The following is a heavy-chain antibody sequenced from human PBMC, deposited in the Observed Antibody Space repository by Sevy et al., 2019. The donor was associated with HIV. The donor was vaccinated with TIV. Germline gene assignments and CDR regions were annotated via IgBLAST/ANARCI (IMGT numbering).Heavy chain of an antibody. CDR2: ISGSGGST. J-gene: IGHJ6*02. V-gene: IGHV3-23*01. CDR1: GFTFSSYA. CDR3: AKATDTAMANYSYGMDV. Sequence: GGSQRLSCAASGFTFSSYAMSWVRQAPGKGLEWVSAISGSGGSTYYADSVKGRFTISRDNSKNTLYLQMNSLRAEDTAVYYCAKATDTAMANYSYGMDVWGQGTTVTVSS. D-gene: IGHD5-18*01.